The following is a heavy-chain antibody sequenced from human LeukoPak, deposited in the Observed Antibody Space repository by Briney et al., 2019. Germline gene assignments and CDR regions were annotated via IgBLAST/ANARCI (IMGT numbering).Heavy chain of an antibody. Sequence: SVKVSCKASGGTFSRYAISWVRQAPGQGLEWMGGIIPIFGTANYAQKFQGRVTITTDESTSTAYMELSSLRSEDTAVYYCAREYYYDSSGSCSFDYWGQGTLVTVSS. CDR2: IIPIFGTA. CDR1: GGTFSRYA. J-gene: IGHJ4*02. V-gene: IGHV1-69*05. D-gene: IGHD3-22*01. CDR3: AREYYYDSSGSCSFDY.